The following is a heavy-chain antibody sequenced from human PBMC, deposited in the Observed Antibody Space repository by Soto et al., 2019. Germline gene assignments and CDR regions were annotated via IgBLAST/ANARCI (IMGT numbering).Heavy chain of an antibody. J-gene: IGHJ4*02. V-gene: IGHV4-59*08. CDR1: GGSISSYY. Sequence: SETLSLTCTVSGGSISSYYWSWIRQPPGKGLEWIGYIYYSGSTNYNPSLKSRVTISVDTSKNQFSLKLSSVTAADTAVYYCGRRYGVPLAYWGQGTLVPVSS. D-gene: IGHD4-17*01. CDR2: IYYSGST. CDR3: GRRYGVPLAY.